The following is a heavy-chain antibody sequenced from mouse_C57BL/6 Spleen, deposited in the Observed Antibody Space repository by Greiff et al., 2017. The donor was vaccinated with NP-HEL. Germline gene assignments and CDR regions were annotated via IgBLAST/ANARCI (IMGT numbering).Heavy chain of an antibody. Sequence: QVQLQQSGPELVKPGASVKISCKASGYAFSSSWMNWVKQRPGKGLEWIGRIYPGDGDTNYNGKFKGKATLTADKSSSTAYMQRSSLTSDDSSVYFCLITTVVATDYWGQGTTLTVAS. CDR2: IYPGDGDT. D-gene: IGHD1-1*01. CDR1: GYAFSSSW. J-gene: IGHJ2*01. CDR3: LITTVVATDY. V-gene: IGHV1-82*01.